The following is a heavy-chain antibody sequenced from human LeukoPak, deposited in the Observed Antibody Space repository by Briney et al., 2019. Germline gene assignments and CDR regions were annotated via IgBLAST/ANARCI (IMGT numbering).Heavy chain of an antibody. D-gene: IGHD3-9*01. CDR3: AKRTDFDWLLLPGYFDY. Sequence: GGSLRLSCAASGFTFSSYAMSWVRQAPGKGLEWVSAISGSGGSTYYADSVKGRFTISRDNSKNTLYLQMNSLRAEDTAVYYCAKRTDFDWLLLPGYFDYWGQGTLVTVSS. J-gene: IGHJ4*02. CDR1: GFTFSSYA. V-gene: IGHV3-23*01. CDR2: ISGSGGST.